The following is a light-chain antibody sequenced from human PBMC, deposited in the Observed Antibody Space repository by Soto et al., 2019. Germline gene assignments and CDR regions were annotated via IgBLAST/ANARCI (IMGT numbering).Light chain of an antibody. J-gene: IGLJ1*01. V-gene: IGLV2-14*01. CDR3: SSYTSATTYV. Sequence: SVVTQPATVCGSPGQSITISCTGTSSDVGAYNYDSWYQQYPGEAPKVIIYDVSHRPAGVSNRFSGSKSGNTASLTISGLQTQDEADYYCSSYTSATTYVFGTGTKVTGL. CDR2: DVS. CDR1: SSDVGAYNY.